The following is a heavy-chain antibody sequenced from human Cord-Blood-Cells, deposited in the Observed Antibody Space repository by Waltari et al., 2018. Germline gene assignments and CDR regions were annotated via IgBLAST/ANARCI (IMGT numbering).Heavy chain of an antibody. CDR1: GFTFSSYS. CDR2: ISSNSSYI. Sequence: EVQLVESGGGLVKPGGSLRLSCAASGFTFSSYSMNWVRQAPGKGLEWVSSISSNSSYIYYADSVKGRFTISRDNAKNSLYLQMNSLRAEDTAVYYCARVVGYCTNGVCYAFDIWGQGTMVTVSS. CDR3: ARVVGYCTNGVCYAFDI. J-gene: IGHJ3*02. V-gene: IGHV3-21*01. D-gene: IGHD2-8*01.